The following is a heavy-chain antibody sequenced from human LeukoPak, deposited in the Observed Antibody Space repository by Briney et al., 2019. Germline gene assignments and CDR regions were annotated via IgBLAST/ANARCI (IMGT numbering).Heavy chain of an antibody. CDR1: GFTFSSYA. CDR2: ISYDGSNK. D-gene: IGHD3-10*01. Sequence: GGSLRLSCAASGFTFSSYAMHWVRQAPGKGLEWVAVISYDGSNKYYADSVKGRFTISRDNSKNTLYLQMNSLRAEDTAVYYCARGPKLLWFPHPFDYWGQGTLVTVSS. CDR3: ARGPKLLWFPHPFDY. J-gene: IGHJ4*02. V-gene: IGHV3-30-3*01.